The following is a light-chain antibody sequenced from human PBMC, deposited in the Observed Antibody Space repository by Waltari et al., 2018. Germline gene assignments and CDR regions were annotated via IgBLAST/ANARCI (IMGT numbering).Light chain of an antibody. CDR2: DAS. CDR1: KDCSTY. J-gene: IGKJ3*01. CDR3: QNDNNAPFT. V-gene: IGKV1-27*01. Sequence: TGRVSKDCSTYLDWYQKKSGKGPKRLIYDASTWQSGVPSRFSGSGSGTDFTLTISSLQAEDVATYYCQNDNNAPFTFGPGTKVDIK.